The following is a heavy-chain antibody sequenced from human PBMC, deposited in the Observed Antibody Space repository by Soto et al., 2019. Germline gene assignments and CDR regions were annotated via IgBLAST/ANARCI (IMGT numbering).Heavy chain of an antibody. CDR1: GFTFSSYA. D-gene: IGHD6-6*01. J-gene: IGHJ4*02. Sequence: GGSLRLSCAASGFTFSSYAMSWVRQAPGKGLEWVSAISGSGGSTYYADSVKGRFTISRDNSKNTLYLQMNSLRAEDTAVYYCAKGQEVPAGAGIAARRFDYWGQGTLVTVYS. CDR3: AKGQEVPAGAGIAARRFDY. CDR2: ISGSGGST. V-gene: IGHV3-23*01.